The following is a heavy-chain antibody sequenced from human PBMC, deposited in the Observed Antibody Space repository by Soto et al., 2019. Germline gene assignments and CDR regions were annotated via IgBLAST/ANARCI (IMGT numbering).Heavy chain of an antibody. J-gene: IGHJ6*02. CDR2: ISWNGGGI. D-gene: IGHD3-3*01. V-gene: IGHV3-9*01. CDR1: GFTFDDYA. Sequence: EVQLVESGGGLVQPGRSLRLSCAASGFTFDDYAMHWVRQHPGKGLEWVSGISWNGGGIGYADSVKGRFTISRDNAKNSLYLQMNSLGAEDTALYCCAKDTSSGTIFGVDSGAMDVWGQGTTVTVSS. CDR3: AKDTSSGTIFGVDSGAMDV.